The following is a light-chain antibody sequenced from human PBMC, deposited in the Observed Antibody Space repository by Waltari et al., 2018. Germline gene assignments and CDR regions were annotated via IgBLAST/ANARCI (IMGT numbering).Light chain of an antibody. Sequence: EIVLTQSPGTLSLSPGERATLSCRASQSVSRTLAWYQQKPGQAPRLLIYGASTRATGNPERFSGGGSGTDFSLTISRLEPEDFAVYYCQHYVSLPATFGQGTKVEIK. CDR1: QSVSRT. CDR2: GAS. CDR3: QHYVSLPAT. J-gene: IGKJ1*01. V-gene: IGKV3-20*01.